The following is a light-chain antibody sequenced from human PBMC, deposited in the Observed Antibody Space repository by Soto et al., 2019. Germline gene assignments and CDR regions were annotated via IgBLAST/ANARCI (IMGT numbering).Light chain of an antibody. V-gene: IGKV1-9*01. CDR2: EAS. Sequence: DIQMTQSPSSRSASAGDRVTITCLASQSISSYLNWYQQKPGKAPKLLIYEASTLQSGVPSRFSGSGSGTEFTLTISGLLPEDFAAYHCQQLYTLPFTFGQGKRLEI. CDR1: QSISSY. J-gene: IGKJ5*01. CDR3: QQLYTLPFT.